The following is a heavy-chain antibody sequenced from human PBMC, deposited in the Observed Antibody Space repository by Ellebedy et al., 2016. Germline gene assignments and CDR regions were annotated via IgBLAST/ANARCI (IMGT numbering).Heavy chain of an antibody. D-gene: IGHD2-2*01. CDR2: ISGSADST. CDR3: AGGYCSSTSCRIIDY. Sequence: GESLKISCAASGFNFSLYSISWVRQAPGKGLEWISSISGSADSTFYAASVKGRFTISRDNAKNSLNLQMNSLRAEDTAVYYCAGGYCSSTSCRIIDYWGQGTLITVSS. CDR1: GFNFSLYS. V-gene: IGHV3-23*01. J-gene: IGHJ4*02.